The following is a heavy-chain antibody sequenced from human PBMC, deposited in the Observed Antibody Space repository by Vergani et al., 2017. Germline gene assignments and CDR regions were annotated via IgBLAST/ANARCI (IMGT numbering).Heavy chain of an antibody. D-gene: IGHD3-22*01. CDR2: IYSGGST. Sequence: EVQLVESGGGLIQPGGSLRLSCAASGFTVSSNYMSWVRQAPGKGLEWVSVIYSGGSTYYADSVKGRFTISRDNSKNTLYLQMNSLRAEDTAVYYCASNHYDDSSGYYYGGDYWGQGTLVTVSS. V-gene: IGHV3-53*01. CDR3: ASNHYDDSSGYYYGGDY. J-gene: IGHJ4*02. CDR1: GFTVSSNY.